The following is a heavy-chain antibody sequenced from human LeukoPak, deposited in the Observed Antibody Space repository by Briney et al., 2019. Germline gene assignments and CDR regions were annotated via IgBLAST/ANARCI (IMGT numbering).Heavy chain of an antibody. J-gene: IGHJ4*02. Sequence: SETLSLTCAVYGGSFSGYYWSWIRQPPGKGLEWIGEINHSGSTNYNPSLKSRVTISVDTSKNQFSLKLSSVTAADTAVYYCARGRGNFDSWGQGTLVTVSS. V-gene: IGHV4-34*01. CDR2: INHSGST. CDR1: GGSFSGYY. D-gene: IGHD3-10*01. CDR3: ARGRGNFDS.